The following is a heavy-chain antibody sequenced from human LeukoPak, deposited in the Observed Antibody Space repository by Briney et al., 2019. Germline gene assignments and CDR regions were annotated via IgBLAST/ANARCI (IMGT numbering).Heavy chain of an antibody. CDR1: GFTFSNYA. CDR2: ISGSGGST. V-gene: IGHV3-23*01. CDR3: AKVGQWLPQDAFDM. J-gene: IGHJ3*02. Sequence: PGGSLRLSCTASGFTFSNYAMSWVRQAPGKGLEWVSAISGSGGSTYYADSVRGRFTISRDNSKNTLYLQMNSLRAEDTAVYYCAKVGQWLPQDAFDMWGQGTMVTVSS. D-gene: IGHD6-19*01.